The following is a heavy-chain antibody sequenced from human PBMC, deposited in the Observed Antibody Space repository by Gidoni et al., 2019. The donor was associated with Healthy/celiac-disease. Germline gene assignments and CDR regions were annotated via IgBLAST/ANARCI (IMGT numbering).Heavy chain of an antibody. V-gene: IGHV4-59*08. CDR1: GGSLSSYY. CDR3: ARPLQIAAAGTRAFDI. D-gene: IGHD6-13*01. J-gene: IGHJ3*02. CDR2: IYYSGST. Sequence: QVQLQESGPGLVTPSETLSLTCPAPGGSLSSYYWSWIRQPPGKGLEWIGYIYYSGSTNYNPSLKSRVTISVDTSKNQFSLKLSSVTAADTAVYYCARPLQIAAAGTRAFDIWGQGTMVTVSS.